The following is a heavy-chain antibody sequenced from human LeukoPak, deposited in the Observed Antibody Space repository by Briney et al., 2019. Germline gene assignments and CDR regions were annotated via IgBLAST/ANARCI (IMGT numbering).Heavy chain of an antibody. CDR2: IKQDRSEK. Sequence: GGSLRLSCAASGFTFTNYWMSWVRQAPGKGLELVANIKQDRSEKYYVDSVKGRFTISRDNAKNSLYLQMNSLRAEDTAVYYCARRALTMARGARPYYFDYWGQGTLVTVSS. CDR3: ARRALTMARGARPYYFDY. CDR1: GFTFTNYW. J-gene: IGHJ4*02. V-gene: IGHV3-7*01. D-gene: IGHD3-10*01.